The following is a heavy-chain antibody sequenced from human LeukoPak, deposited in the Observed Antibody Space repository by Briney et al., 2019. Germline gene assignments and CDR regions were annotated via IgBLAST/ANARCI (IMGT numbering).Heavy chain of an antibody. CDR3: ATFGNYEFSYYDSSTAEYFQH. CDR2: IIPIFGTA. J-gene: IGHJ1*01. Sequence: SVKVSCKASGGTFSSYAISWVRQAPGQGLEWMGRIIPIFGTANYAQKFQGRVTITTDESTSTAYMELSSLRSEDTAVYYCATFGNYEFSYYDSSTAEYFQHWGQGTLVTVSS. CDR1: GGTFSSYA. V-gene: IGHV1-69*05. D-gene: IGHD3-22*01.